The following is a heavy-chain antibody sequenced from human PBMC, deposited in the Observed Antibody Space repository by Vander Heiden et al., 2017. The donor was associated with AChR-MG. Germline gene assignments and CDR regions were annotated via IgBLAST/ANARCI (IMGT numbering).Heavy chain of an antibody. J-gene: IGHJ6*02. CDR1: GFTSRGHS. CDR3: ARDNGWSGYYYYYGMDV. D-gene: IGHD3-3*01. CDR2: ISSSSSTI. Sequence: EVQLVGSGGVLVQPGGSLSLSRAASGFTSRGHSMNWVRQAAGKGLEWVSYISSSSSTIYYADSVNGRFTISRDNAKNSLYLQMNSLRDEDTAVYYCARDNGWSGYYYYYGMDVWGQGTTVTVSS. V-gene: IGHV3-48*02.